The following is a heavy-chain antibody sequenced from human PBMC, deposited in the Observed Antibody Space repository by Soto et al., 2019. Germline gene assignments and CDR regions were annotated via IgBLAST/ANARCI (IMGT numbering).Heavy chain of an antibody. Sequence: GGSLRLSCAASGLTFSSFVMSWVRQAPGKGPEWVSAIVSSGATTYYADSVKGRFTISRDNSKNTLYLQMNSLRAEDTAVYYCARAVGVYSGSYYDYYGMDVWGQGTTVTVSS. V-gene: IGHV3-23*01. J-gene: IGHJ6*02. D-gene: IGHD1-26*01. CDR2: IVSSGATT. CDR3: ARAVGVYSGSYYDYYGMDV. CDR1: GLTFSSFV.